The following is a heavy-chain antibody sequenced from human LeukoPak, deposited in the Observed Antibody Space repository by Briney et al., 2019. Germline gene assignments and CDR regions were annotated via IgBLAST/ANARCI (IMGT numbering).Heavy chain of an antibody. J-gene: IGHJ4*02. CDR2: MYLSGTT. CDR3: AGLVGRYSSGLYYYYFDY. D-gene: IGHD3-22*01. Sequence: PSETLSLTCAVSGGSIGSSNWWSWVRQPPGKGLEWIGEMYLSGTTHSNPSVKSRVTISIDKSKNQFFLNLSSVTAADTAVYYCAGLVGRYSSGLYYYYFDYWGQGTLVTVSS. V-gene: IGHV4-4*02. CDR1: GGSIGSSNW.